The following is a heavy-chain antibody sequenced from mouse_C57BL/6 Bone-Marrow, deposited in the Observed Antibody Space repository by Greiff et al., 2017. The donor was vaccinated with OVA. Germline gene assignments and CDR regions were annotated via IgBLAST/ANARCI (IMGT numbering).Heavy chain of an antibody. CDR1: GYTFTSYW. CDR3: ARWIYGFYAMDY. CDR2: INPSNGGT. V-gene: IGHV1-53*01. Sequence: QVQLQQPGTDLVKPGASVKLSCKASGYTFTSYWMHWVKQRPGQGLEWIGNINPSNGGTNYNEKFKSKATLTVDKSSSTAYMQLSSLTSEDSAVYYCARWIYGFYAMDYWGQGTSVTVSS. D-gene: IGHD2-2*01. J-gene: IGHJ4*01.